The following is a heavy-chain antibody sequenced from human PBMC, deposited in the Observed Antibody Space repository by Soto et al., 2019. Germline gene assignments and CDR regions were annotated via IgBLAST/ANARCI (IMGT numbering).Heavy chain of an antibody. CDR2: IYHSGST. CDR3: ARERPDGARLDP. CDR1: GGSISSGDYY. D-gene: IGHD6-6*01. V-gene: IGHV4-30-4*01. J-gene: IGHJ5*02. Sequence: SETLSLTCTVSGGSISSGDYYWSWIRQPPGKGLEWIGYIYHSGSTYYNPSLKSRVTISVNTSKNQFSLKLSSVTAADTAVYYCARERPDGARLDPWGQGILVTVSS.